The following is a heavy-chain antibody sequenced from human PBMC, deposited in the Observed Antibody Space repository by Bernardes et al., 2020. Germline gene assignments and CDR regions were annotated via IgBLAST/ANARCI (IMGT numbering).Heavy chain of an antibody. V-gene: IGHV1-18*01. Sequence: ASMKVSCKASGYTFTSYGISWVRQAPGQGLEWMGWISAYNGNTNYAQKLQGRVTMTTDTSTSTAYMELRSLRSDDTAVYYCAREEGYNWNVGYYYYYYGMDVWGQGTTVTVSS. D-gene: IGHD1-1*01. CDR2: ISAYNGNT. CDR3: AREEGYNWNVGYYYYYYGMDV. CDR1: GYTFTSYG. J-gene: IGHJ6*02.